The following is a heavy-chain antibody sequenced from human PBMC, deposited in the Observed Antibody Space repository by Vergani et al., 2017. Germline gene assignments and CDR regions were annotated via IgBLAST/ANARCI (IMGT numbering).Heavy chain of an antibody. V-gene: IGHV3-23*04. Sequence: EVQLVESGGGLVKPGGSLRLSCAASGFTFSSYSMNWVRQAPGKGLEWVSAISGSGGSTYYADSVKGRFTISRDNSKNTLYLQMNSLRAEDTAVYYCASGGCSSTSCPIYYYYYMDVWGKGTTVTVSS. D-gene: IGHD2-2*01. J-gene: IGHJ6*03. CDR2: ISGSGGST. CDR1: GFTFSSYS. CDR3: ASGGCSSTSCPIYYYYYMDV.